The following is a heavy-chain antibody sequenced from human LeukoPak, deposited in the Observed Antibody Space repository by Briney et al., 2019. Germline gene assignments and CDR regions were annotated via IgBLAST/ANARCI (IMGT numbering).Heavy chain of an antibody. J-gene: IGHJ4*02. D-gene: IGHD3-10*01. Sequence: GASVKVSCKASGYTFTSYYMHWVRQAPGQGLEWMGIINPSGGSTSYAQKFQGRVTMTRDTSTSTVYMELSSLRSEDTAVYYCARDPMVRGVIPSVGFDYWGQGTLVTVSS. CDR3: ARDPMVRGVIPSVGFDY. V-gene: IGHV1-46*01. CDR1: GYTFTSYY. CDR2: INPSGGST.